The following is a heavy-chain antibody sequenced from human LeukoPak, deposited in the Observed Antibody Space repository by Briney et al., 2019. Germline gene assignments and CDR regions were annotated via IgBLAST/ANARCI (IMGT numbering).Heavy chain of an antibody. CDR1: GYSISSGYY. D-gene: IGHD3-10*01. Sequence: SETLSLTCTVSGYSISSGYYWGWIRQPPGKGLEWIGYIYYSGSTNYNPSLKSRVTISVDTSKNQFSLKLSSVTAADTAVYYCARDRGSKYYGSGSLLFDPWGQGTLVTVSS. CDR3: ARDRGSKYYGSGSLLFDP. CDR2: IYYSGST. J-gene: IGHJ5*02. V-gene: IGHV4-38-2*02.